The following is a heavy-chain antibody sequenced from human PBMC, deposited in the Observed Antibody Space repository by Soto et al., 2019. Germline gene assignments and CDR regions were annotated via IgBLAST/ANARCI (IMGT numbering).Heavy chain of an antibody. CDR1: GFTLSRYA. CDR3: AKVVPPDCSSTSCYDALPPYYMAV. Sequence: SGGALRLSCAGSGFTLSRYALSWGRPAPGKGLGGVSAISGSGGSTYYADSVKGRFTISRDNSKNTLYLQMNSLRAEDTAVYYCAKVVPPDCSSTSCYDALPPYYMAVWGKGTTVTVSS. V-gene: IGHV3-23*01. D-gene: IGHD2-2*01. J-gene: IGHJ6*03. CDR2: ISGSGGST.